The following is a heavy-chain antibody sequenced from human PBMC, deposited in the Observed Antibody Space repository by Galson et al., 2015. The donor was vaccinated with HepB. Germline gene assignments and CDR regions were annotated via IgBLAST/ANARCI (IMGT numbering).Heavy chain of an antibody. CDR2: ISYSGRT. CDR1: GGSISGYY. V-gene: IGHV4-39*01. J-gene: IGHJ4*02. Sequence: ETLSLTCTVSGGSISGYYWSWVRQPPGKGLEWIGSISYSGRTFYNPSLKSRVTISGDTSKNQFSLKLNSVTAADTAVYYCARHESESKTYAADNWGQGTLVTVSS. CDR3: ARHESESKTYAADN. D-gene: IGHD2-2*01.